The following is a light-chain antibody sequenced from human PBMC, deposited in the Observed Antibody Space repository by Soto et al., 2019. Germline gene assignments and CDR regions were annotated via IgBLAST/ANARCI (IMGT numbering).Light chain of an antibody. V-gene: IGKV1-5*01. J-gene: IGKJ1*01. Sequence: DIQMTQSPSTLSASVGDRVTITCRASQSISSWLAWYQPKPGKAPKLLIYDASSLESGVPSRFSGSGSGTEFTLTISSLQPDDFATYYCQQYNILWTFGQGTKVEIK. CDR1: QSISSW. CDR2: DAS. CDR3: QQYNILWT.